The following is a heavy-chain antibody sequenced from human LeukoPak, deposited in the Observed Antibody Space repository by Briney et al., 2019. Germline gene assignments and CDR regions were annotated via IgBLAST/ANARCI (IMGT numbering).Heavy chain of an antibody. CDR2: IYHVGST. CDR3: ARGGYTGSYYSDY. CDR1: GYSISSGYF. J-gene: IGHJ4*02. D-gene: IGHD1-26*01. Sequence: PSETLSLTCTVSGYSISSGYFWGWIRQPPGRGLEWIGSIYHVGSTYYNPSLKSRVTISVDASKNQFSLNLTSVTAADTAVYYCARGGYTGSYYSDYWGQGTLVTVSS. V-gene: IGHV4-38-2*02.